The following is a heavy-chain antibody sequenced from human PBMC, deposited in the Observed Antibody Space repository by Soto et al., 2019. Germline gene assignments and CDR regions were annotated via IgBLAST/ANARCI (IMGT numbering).Heavy chain of an antibody. V-gene: IGHV3-7*01. CDR3: TRGHYNNIL. J-gene: IGHJ4*02. CDR2: IKADGNEK. Sequence: PGGSLRLSCAVSEFDYGSSFRDFWMSWVRQGPGRGLEWVASIKADGNEKYYLDSVEGRFTISRDNTKNSLSLHMSSLRAEDTAVYYCTRGHYNNILGGEGTLVTVSS. CDR1: EFDYGSSFRDFW. D-gene: IGHD4-4*01.